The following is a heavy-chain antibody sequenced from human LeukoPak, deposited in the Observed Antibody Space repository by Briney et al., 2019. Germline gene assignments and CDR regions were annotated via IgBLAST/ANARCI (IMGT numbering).Heavy chain of an antibody. CDR3: AKDRGESSGHRDAFDI. J-gene: IGHJ3*02. D-gene: IGHD6-19*01. V-gene: IGHV3-53*01. Sequence: PSETLSLTCAVYGGSFSGYYWSWIRQPPGRGLEWVSVIYSGGSTHYADSVKGRFTISRDKSKNTLYLQMNSLRAEDTAVYYCAKDRGESSGHRDAFDIWGQGTMVTVSS. CDR1: GGSFSGYY. CDR2: IYSGGST.